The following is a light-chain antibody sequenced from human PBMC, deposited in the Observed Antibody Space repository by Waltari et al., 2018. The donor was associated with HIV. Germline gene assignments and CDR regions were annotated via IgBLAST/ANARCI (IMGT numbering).Light chain of an antibody. CDR1: NSNIGNDY. CDR2: DNK. CDR3: GTWDASRSAGV. V-gene: IGLV1-51*01. J-gene: IGLJ3*02. Sequence: SVLTQPPSVSAAPGQKVTISCSGINSNIGNDYVSWDQLPPGAAPKLLIYDNKKRPSWIPDRFSGSESGTSATLDITGLQTGDEADDYCGTWDASRSAGVFGGGTKLTGL.